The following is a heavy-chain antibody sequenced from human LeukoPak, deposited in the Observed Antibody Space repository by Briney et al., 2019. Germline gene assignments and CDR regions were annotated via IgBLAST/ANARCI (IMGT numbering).Heavy chain of an antibody. Sequence: GGSLRLSCAASGFTFSSYEMNWVRQAPGKGLEWVSYISSSGSTIYYADSVKGRFTISRDNAKNSLFLQMNSLRAEDTAVYYCTREQDREASATVVGDYWGQGTLVTVSS. D-gene: IGHD4-23*01. J-gene: IGHJ4*02. V-gene: IGHV3-48*03. CDR2: ISSSGSTI. CDR1: GFTFSSYE. CDR3: TREQDREASATVVGDY.